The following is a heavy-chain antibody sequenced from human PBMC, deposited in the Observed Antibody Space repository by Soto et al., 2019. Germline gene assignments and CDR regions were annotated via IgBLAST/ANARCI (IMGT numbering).Heavy chain of an antibody. V-gene: IGHV4-31*02. D-gene: IGHD2-2*01. CDR3: ARDPNIVLVPAAIYYYYGMDV. CDR2: IYYSGST. J-gene: IGHJ6*02. Sequence: QGKGLEWIGYIYYSGSTYYNPSLKSRVTISVDTSKNQFSLKLSSVTAADTAVYYCARDPNIVLVPAAIYYYYGMDVWGQGTTVTVSS.